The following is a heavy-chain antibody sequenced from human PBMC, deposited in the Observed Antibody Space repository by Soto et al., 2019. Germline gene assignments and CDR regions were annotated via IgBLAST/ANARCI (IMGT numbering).Heavy chain of an antibody. CDR3: ARDVLAARSYYYGMDV. J-gene: IGHJ6*02. D-gene: IGHD6-6*01. Sequence: PSETLSLTCTVSGGSISDINYYWTWIRQHPGKGLEWIGNVYYTGSTDYNPSLKSRVTISVDTSKNQFSLELTSVTAADTALYYCARDVLAARSYYYGMDVWGQGTTVTVSS. V-gene: IGHV4-31*03. CDR1: GGSISDINYY. CDR2: VYYTGST.